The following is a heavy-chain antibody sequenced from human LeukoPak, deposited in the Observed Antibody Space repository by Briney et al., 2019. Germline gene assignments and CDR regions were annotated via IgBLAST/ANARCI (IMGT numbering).Heavy chain of an antibody. CDR2: ISYDGSNK. V-gene: IGHV3-30*04. D-gene: IGHD6-13*01. J-gene: IGHJ5*02. Sequence: GGSLRLSCAASGFTFSSYAMHWVRQAPGKGLEWVAVISYDGSNKYYADSVKGRFTISRDNSKNTLYLQMNSLRAEDTAVYYCARGGQQLVLKSWFDPWGQGTLVTVSS. CDR3: ARGGQQLVLKSWFDP. CDR1: GFTFSSYA.